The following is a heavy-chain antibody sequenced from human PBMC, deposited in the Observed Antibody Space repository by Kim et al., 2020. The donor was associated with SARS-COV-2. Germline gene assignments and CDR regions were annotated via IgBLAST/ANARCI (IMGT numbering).Heavy chain of an antibody. V-gene: IGHV1-2*02. Sequence: SSGNTRSQKFQGRLTMTRDTSISTAFMEMTRLTSDDTAVYYCARGRGTYDYWGQGTLVTVSS. D-gene: IGHD5-12*01. CDR2: SSGNT. CDR3: ARGRGTYDY. J-gene: IGHJ4*02.